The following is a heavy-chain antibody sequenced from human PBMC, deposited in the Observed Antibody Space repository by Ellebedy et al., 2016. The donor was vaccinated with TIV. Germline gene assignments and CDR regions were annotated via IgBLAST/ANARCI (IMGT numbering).Heavy chain of an antibody. D-gene: IGHD3-10*01. V-gene: IGHV3-48*01. CDR1: GFSFSRYS. CDR2: ISSDDVT. J-gene: IGHJ4*02. CDR3: ARDWYYYSLGSPDY. Sequence: GESLKISCAASGFSFSRYSMNWVCQAPGKGLEWISHISSDDVTYYADSVKGRFTISRDNAKNSLYLHMNSLRAEDTAVYYCARDWYYYSLGSPDYWGQGTLVTVSS.